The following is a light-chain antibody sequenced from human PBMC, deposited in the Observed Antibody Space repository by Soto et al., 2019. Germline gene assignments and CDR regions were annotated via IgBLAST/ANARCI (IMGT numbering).Light chain of an antibody. Sequence: EIVLTQSPATLSLSPGERATLSCRASQSVSSYLAWYQQKPGQAPRLLIYDASNRATGIPARFSGSGSVTDFTLTISSLEPEDFPVYYCQQRSNWPPITFGQGTRLEI. CDR1: QSVSSY. CDR2: DAS. J-gene: IGKJ5*01. CDR3: QQRSNWPPIT. V-gene: IGKV3-11*01.